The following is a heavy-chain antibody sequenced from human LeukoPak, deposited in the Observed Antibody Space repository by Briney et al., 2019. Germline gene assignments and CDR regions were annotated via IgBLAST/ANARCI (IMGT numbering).Heavy chain of an antibody. CDR2: MNPNSGNT. CDR3: ASGSNYEGWFVP. Sequence: ASVKVSCKASGYTFTSYDINWVRQATGQGLEWMGWMNPNSGNTGYAQKFQGRVTITRNTSISTAYMELSSLRSEDTAVYYCASGSNYEGWFVPWGQGTLVTVSS. D-gene: IGHD4-11*01. V-gene: IGHV1-8*03. J-gene: IGHJ5*02. CDR1: GYTFTSYD.